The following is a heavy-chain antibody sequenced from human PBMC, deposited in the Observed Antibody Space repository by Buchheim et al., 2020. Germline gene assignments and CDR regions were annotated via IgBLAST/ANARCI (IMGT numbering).Heavy chain of an antibody. Sequence: EVQLLQSGGGLVQPGGSLRLSCAASGFTFSSCAMSWVRQAPGKGLEWVSSLSHSGGDTYYADSVRGRFTISRANSKPTLYLQMNSLRAEDTAVYYCAKDMGDSSGNYYDYFDYWGRGTL. CDR2: LSHSGGDT. V-gene: IGHV3-23*01. CDR1: GFTFSSCA. D-gene: IGHD1-26*01. J-gene: IGHJ4*02. CDR3: AKDMGDSSGNYYDYFDY.